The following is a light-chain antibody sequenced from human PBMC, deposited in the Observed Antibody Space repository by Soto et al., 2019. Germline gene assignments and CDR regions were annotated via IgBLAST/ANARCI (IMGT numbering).Light chain of an antibody. CDR2: GAS. CDR3: QQYNNWWA. V-gene: IGKV3-15*01. J-gene: IGKJ1*01. Sequence: EIVMTQSPATLSVSPGERATLSCRASQSVSNNLAWYQKKPGQAPRLLIYGASTRATGIPARFSGSVSGTEFTLTISSLQSEDFAVYYCQQYNNWWAFGQGTRVEIK. CDR1: QSVSNN.